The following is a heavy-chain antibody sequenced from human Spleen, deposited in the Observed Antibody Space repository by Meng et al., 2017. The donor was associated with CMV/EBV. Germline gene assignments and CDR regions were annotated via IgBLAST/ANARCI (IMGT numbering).Heavy chain of an antibody. CDR3: AKDPWWGGGGDY. CDR2: LSGGGGTT. V-gene: IGHV3-23*01. Sequence: GESLKISCEGYGFTFSSYALGWVRQAPGKGLGWVSALSGGGGTTYYADSVKGRFTISKDNFNTMLSLEMNSLRAENTALYYCAKDPWWGGGGDYWGQGTLVTVSS. D-gene: IGHD2-15*01. CDR1: GFTFSSYA. J-gene: IGHJ4*02.